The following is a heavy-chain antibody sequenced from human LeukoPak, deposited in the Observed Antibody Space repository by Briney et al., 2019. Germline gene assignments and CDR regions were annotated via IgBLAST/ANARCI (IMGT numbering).Heavy chain of an antibody. CDR1: GFTFSSYS. J-gene: IGHJ4*02. CDR3: ANEGGGIYGEGFDY. CDR2: ISSSSSYI. D-gene: IGHD4-17*01. Sequence: GGSLRHSCAASGFTFSSYSMNWVRQAPGKGLEWVSSISSSSSYIYYADSVKGRFTISRDNAKNSLYLQMNSLRAEDTAVYYCANEGGGIYGEGFDYWGQGTLVTVSS. V-gene: IGHV3-21*01.